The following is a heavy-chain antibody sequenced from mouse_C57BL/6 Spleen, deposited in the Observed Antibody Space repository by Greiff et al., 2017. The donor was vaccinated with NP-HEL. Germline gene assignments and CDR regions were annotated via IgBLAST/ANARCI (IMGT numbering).Heavy chain of an antibody. CDR2: INPNNGGT. CDR3: ARNYDWGDY. CDR1: GYTFTDYY. Sequence: VQLQQSGPELVKPGASVKISCKASGYTFTDYYMNWVKQSHGKSLEWIGDINPNNGGTSYNQKFKGKATLTVDKSSSTAYMELRSLTSEDSAVYYCARNYDWGDYWGQGTTLTVSS. J-gene: IGHJ2*01. D-gene: IGHD2-4*01. V-gene: IGHV1-26*01.